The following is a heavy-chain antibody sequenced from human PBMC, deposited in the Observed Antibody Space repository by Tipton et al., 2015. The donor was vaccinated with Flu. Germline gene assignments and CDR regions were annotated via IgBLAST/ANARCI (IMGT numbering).Heavy chain of an antibody. V-gene: IGHV4-34*01. Sequence: GLVKPSETLSLTCAVYGGSFSGYYWSWIRQPPGKGLEWIGEINHSGSTNYNPSLKSRVAISADTSKKQFSLKLNSVTAADTAVYFCATKFANWGVWEPRDYWGQGTLVTVS. CDR3: ATKFANWGVWEPRDY. J-gene: IGHJ4*02. CDR2: INHSGST. CDR1: GGSFSGYY. D-gene: IGHD7-27*01.